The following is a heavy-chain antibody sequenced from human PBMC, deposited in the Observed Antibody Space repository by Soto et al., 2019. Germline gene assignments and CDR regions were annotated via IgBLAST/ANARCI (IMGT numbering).Heavy chain of an antibody. CDR3: TKPLHSSGWFYWYFDL. CDR2: ISYDGSNK. CDR1: GFTFSSYA. D-gene: IGHD6-19*01. V-gene: IGHV3-30-3*02. Sequence: QVQLVESGGGVVQPGRSLRLSCAASGFTFSSYAMHWVRQAPGKGLEWVAVISYDGSNKYYADSVKGRFTISRDNSKNSLYLQMNSRRAEDTAVYYCTKPLHSSGWFYWYFDLWGRGNLVTVSS. J-gene: IGHJ2*01.